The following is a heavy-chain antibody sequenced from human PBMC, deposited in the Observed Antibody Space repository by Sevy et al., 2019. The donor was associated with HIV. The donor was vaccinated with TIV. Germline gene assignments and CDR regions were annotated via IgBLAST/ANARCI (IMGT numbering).Heavy chain of an antibody. CDR3: AKGGPNSGYDHYFDY. Sequence: GGSLRLSCAASGFTFSNYAMHWVRQAPGKGLAWVALIWYDGSKIFYADSVKGRFTISRDNSESTLYLQMNSLRAEDTALYHCAKGGPNSGYDHYFDYWGQGTLVTVSS. D-gene: IGHD5-12*01. J-gene: IGHJ4*02. CDR2: IWYDGSKI. CDR1: GFTFSNYA. V-gene: IGHV3-33*06.